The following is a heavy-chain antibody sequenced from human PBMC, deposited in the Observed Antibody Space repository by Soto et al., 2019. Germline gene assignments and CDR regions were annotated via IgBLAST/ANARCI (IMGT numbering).Heavy chain of an antibody. Sequence: PGSSLRLSCAASGFTFSSYGMHWVRQAPGKGLEWVAVISYDGSNKYYADSVKGRFTISRDNSKNTLYLQMNSLRAEDTAVYYCAKLGAVSVPFDYWGQGTLVTVSS. D-gene: IGHD6-19*01. J-gene: IGHJ4*02. CDR2: ISYDGSNK. CDR1: GFTFSSYG. CDR3: AKLGAVSVPFDY. V-gene: IGHV3-30*18.